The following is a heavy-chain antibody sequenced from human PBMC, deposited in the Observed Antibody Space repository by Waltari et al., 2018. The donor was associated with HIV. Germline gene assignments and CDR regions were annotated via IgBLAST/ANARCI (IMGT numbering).Heavy chain of an antibody. J-gene: IGHJ4*02. CDR1: GSTFINYA. CDR2: INTNTGNP. V-gene: IGHV7-4-1*02. Sequence: QVQLVQSGSELEKPGASVMVSCNASGSTFINYAINWVRQAPGQGLEWMGWINTNTGNPTYAQGFTGRFVLSFDTSVSTAYLQISSLKTEDTAVYYCARAREWELLYPIDYWGQGTLVTVS. D-gene: IGHD1-26*01. CDR3: ARAREWELLYPIDY.